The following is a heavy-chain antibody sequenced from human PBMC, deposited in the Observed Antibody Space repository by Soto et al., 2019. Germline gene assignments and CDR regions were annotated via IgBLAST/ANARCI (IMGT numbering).Heavy chain of an antibody. CDR2: INPADSDT. D-gene: IGHD3-9*01. CDR3: VRPDSTGYYSH. Sequence: PGESLKISCKGSEYSFTNYWIGGVRQIPGKGLEWMGIINPADSDTRYSPSFQGQVTVSVDKSISTAYLHRGSLKASDTAMYYCVRPDSTGYYSHWGQGTPVTVSS. J-gene: IGHJ4*02. V-gene: IGHV5-51*01. CDR1: EYSFTNYW.